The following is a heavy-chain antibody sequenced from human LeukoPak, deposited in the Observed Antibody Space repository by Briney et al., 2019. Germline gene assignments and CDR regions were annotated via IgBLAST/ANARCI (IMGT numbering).Heavy chain of an antibody. J-gene: IGHJ4*02. Sequence: ASVKVSFKASGYTFTAYFMHWVRQAPGQGLEWMGWINPDSGGTNYAQKFQGRVTMTRGTSISTAYMELSGLRSDDTAVYYCARAYFGYVSGSNFDYWGQGTLVTVSS. CDR1: GYTFTAYF. CDR3: ARAYFGYVSGSNFDY. V-gene: IGHV1-2*02. D-gene: IGHD3-10*01. CDR2: INPDSGGT.